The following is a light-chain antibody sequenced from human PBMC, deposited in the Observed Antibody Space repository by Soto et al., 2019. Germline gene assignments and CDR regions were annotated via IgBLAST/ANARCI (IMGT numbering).Light chain of an antibody. V-gene: IGKV1-5*03. J-gene: IGKJ1*01. CDR2: KAS. CDR1: QTISSW. CDR3: QHYNSYSEA. Sequence: IQVTQYPSNLFGIVGDRVTITCRASQTISSWLAWYQQKPGKAPKLLIYKASTLKSGVPSRFSGSGSGAEFTLTISSLQPDDFATYYCQHYNSYSEAFGQGTKV.